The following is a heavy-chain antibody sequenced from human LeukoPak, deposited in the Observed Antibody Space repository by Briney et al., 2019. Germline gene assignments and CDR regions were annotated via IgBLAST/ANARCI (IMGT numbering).Heavy chain of an antibody. Sequence: SETLSLTCTVSDYSVDSVHCWAWIRQPPGKGLEWIANIYYTGTTYYNPSLKSRVTISVDTSNNQFSLKLSSVTAADTAVYYCARDVSRTSWTWRWGQGTVVTVSS. V-gene: IGHV4-38-2*02. CDR3: ARDVSRTSWTWR. J-gene: IGHJ3*01. CDR1: DYSVDSVHC. D-gene: IGHD2-2*01. CDR2: IYYTGTT.